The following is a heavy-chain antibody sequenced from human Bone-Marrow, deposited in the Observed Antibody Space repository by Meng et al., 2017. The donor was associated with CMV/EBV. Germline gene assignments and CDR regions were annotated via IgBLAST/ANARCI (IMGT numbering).Heavy chain of an antibody. D-gene: IGHD6-19*01. V-gene: IGHV3-21*01. CDR3: ARAYSSGWYY. CDR2: ISSSSYI. Sequence: GESLKISCAASGFTSSSYSMNWVRQAPGKGLEWVSSISSSSYIYYADSVKGRFTISRDNAKNSLYLQMNSLRAEDTAVYYCARAYSSGWYYWGQGTLVTVSS. J-gene: IGHJ4*02. CDR1: GFTSSSYS.